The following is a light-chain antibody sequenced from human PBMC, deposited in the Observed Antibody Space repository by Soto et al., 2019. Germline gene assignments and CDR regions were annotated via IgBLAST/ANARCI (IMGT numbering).Light chain of an antibody. CDR2: DAS. CDR1: QSVSSY. CDR3: QQSSNWSLT. Sequence: EIVLTQSPATLSLSPGERATLSCRASQSVSSYLAWYQQKPGQAPRLLIYDASNRATGIPARFSGSGSGTDFTLTISSLEPEDFDVYYCQQSSNWSLTFGGGTKVDIK. J-gene: IGKJ4*01. V-gene: IGKV3-11*01.